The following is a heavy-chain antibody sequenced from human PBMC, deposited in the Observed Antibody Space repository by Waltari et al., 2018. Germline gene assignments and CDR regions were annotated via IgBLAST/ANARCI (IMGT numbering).Heavy chain of an antibody. CDR2: IYYSGST. D-gene: IGHD1-26*01. V-gene: IGHV4-59*13. J-gene: IGHJ3*02. Sequence: QVQLQESGPGLVKPSETLSLTCTVSGGSISSYYWSWIRQPPEKGLEWIGYIYYSGSTNYNPSLKSRVTISLETSKNQFSLKRSSVTAADTAVYYCARERSVGANAFDIWGHGTMVTVSS. CDR1: GGSISSYY. CDR3: ARERSVGANAFDI.